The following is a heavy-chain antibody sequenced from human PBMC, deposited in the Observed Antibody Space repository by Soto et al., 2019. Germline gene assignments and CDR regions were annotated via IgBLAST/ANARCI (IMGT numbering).Heavy chain of an antibody. D-gene: IGHD4-17*01. J-gene: IGHJ6*03. Sequence: QVQLQESGPGLVKPSQTLSLTYTVSGGSISSGGYYWSWIRQHPGKGLEWIGYIYYSGSTYYNPSLKSRVTISVDTSKNQFSLKLSSVTAADTAVYYCARVATGAIGDYVLYYYYMDVWGKGTTVTVSS. CDR2: IYYSGST. CDR1: GGSISSGGYY. CDR3: ARVATGAIGDYVLYYYYMDV. V-gene: IGHV4-31*03.